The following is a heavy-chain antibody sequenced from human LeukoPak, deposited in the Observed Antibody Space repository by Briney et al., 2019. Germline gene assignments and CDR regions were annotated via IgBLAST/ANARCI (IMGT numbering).Heavy chain of an antibody. J-gene: IGHJ1*01. CDR1: GGTFSSYA. V-gene: IGHV1-69*05. Sequence: SVKVSCKASGGTFSSYAISWVRQAPGQGLERMGGIIPIFGTANYAQKFQGRVTITTDESTSTAYMELSSLRSEDTAVYYCATLERWPNPWDFQHWGQGTLVTVFS. D-gene: IGHD5-24*01. CDR3: ATLERWPNPWDFQH. CDR2: IIPIFGTA.